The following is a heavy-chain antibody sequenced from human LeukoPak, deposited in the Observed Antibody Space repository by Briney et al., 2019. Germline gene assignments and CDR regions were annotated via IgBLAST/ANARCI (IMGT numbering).Heavy chain of an antibody. J-gene: IGHJ4*02. CDR3: ARGIRDYYFDY. D-gene: IGHD5-18*01. CDR1: GGTFSSYA. CDR2: IIPIFGTA. V-gene: IGHV1-69*05. Sequence: ASVKVSCKASGGTFSSYAISWVRQAPGQGLEWMGRIIPIFGTANYAQKFQGRVTITTDESTSTAYMGLSSLRSEDTAVYYCARGIRDYYFDYWGQGTLVTVSS.